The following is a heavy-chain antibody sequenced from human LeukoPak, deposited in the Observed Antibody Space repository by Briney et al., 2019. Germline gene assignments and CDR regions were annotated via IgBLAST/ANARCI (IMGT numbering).Heavy chain of an antibody. D-gene: IGHD6-13*01. CDR2: IYYSGST. V-gene: IGHV4-59*01. CDR3: ARDLLGGIAAAGTRDY. J-gene: IGHJ4*02. CDR1: GGSISSYY. Sequence: PSETLSLTCTVSGGSISSYYWSWIRQPPGKGLEWIGYIYYSGSTNYNPSLKSRVTTSVDTSKNQFSLKLSSVTAADTAVYYCARDLLGGIAAAGTRDYWGQGTLVTVSS.